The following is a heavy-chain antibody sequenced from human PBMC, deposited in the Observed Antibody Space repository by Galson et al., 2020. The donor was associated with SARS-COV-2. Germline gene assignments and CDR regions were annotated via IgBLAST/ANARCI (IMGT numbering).Heavy chain of an antibody. CDR3: AKELRAGLDV. Sequence: GESLKISCATSGFTFRSYWMQWVRQAPGKGLVWVSRLNSDATRTGYADSVKGRFTISRDNAKSTLYLQMNSLRAEDTAVYYCAKELRAGLDVWGQGTTVTVSS. CDR2: LNSDATRT. CDR1: GFTFRSYW. V-gene: IGHV3-74*01. J-gene: IGHJ6*02.